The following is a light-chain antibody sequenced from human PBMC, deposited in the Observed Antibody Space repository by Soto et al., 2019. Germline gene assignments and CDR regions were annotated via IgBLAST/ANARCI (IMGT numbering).Light chain of an antibody. V-gene: IGLV1-40*01. J-gene: IGLJ3*02. CDR2: GNS. Sequence: QSVLTQPPSVSGAPGQRVTISCTGSSSNIGAGHDVNWYQQLPGTAPKLLIYGNSNRPSGVPDRFSGSKSGTSASLAITGLQAEDEADYYCQSYDSSLSGGVFGGGTKVTVL. CDR3: QSYDSSLSGGV. CDR1: SSNIGAGHD.